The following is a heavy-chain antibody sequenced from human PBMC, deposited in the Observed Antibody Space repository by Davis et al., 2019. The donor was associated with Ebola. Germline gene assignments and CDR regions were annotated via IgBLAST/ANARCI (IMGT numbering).Heavy chain of an antibody. CDR3: ARDRITIFGVVTIHYGMDV. Sequence: GGSLRLSCAASGFTFSSYSMNWVRQAPGKGLEWVSYISSSSSIIYYADSVKGRFTISRDNAKNSLYLQMNSLRDEDTAVYYCARDRITIFGVVTIHYGMDVWGKGTTVTVSS. V-gene: IGHV3-48*02. CDR2: ISSSSSII. J-gene: IGHJ6*04. D-gene: IGHD3-3*01. CDR1: GFTFSSYS.